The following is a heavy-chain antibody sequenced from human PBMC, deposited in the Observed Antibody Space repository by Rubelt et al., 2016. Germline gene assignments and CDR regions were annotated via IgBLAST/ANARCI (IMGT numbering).Heavy chain of an antibody. CDR2: INPNSGGT. J-gene: IGHJ5*02. CDR1: GYTFTDYY. D-gene: IGHD1-14*01. Sequence: QVQLLQSGAEVKEPGASVKVSCKASGYTFTDYYMHWVRQVPGQGLEWMGRINPNSGGTLYAQKFQGRVVMTRDTSIKTAYLELGGLRPSDTAVYFCAKDITGSGNWFDPWGQGTLVTVSS. CDR3: AKDITGSGNWFDP. V-gene: IGHV1-2*06.